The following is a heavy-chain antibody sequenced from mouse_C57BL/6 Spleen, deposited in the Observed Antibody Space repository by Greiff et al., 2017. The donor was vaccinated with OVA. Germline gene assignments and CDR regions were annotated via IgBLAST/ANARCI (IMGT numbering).Heavy chain of an antibody. CDR2: ITYDGSST. J-gene: IGHJ4*01. D-gene: IGHD2-5*01. Sequence: EVKLVESEGGLVQPGSSMKLSCTASGFTFSDYYMAWVRQVPEKGLEWVANITYDGSSTYYLDSLKSRFIISRATAQNLLYLQMSRLKSEDTATYYCARDSYYSNFYAMDYWGQGTSVTVSS. V-gene: IGHV5-16*01. CDR1: GFTFSDYY. CDR3: ARDSYYSNFYAMDY.